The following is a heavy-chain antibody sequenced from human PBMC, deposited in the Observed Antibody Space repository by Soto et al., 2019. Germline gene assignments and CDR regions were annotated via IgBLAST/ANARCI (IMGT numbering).Heavy chain of an antibody. D-gene: IGHD2-15*01. V-gene: IGHV4-31*03. CDR2: INYRGST. Sequence: QVQLQESGPGLVRPSQTLSLTCTVSGGSINSGDSYWNWIRQHPEKGLEWIGYINYRGSTFYNPSLKGRIIISVDTSKNQVSLKLSSVTAADTAVYYCARDAPGVAPYWGQGTLVTVSS. J-gene: IGHJ4*02. CDR3: ARDAPGVAPY. CDR1: GGSINSGDSY.